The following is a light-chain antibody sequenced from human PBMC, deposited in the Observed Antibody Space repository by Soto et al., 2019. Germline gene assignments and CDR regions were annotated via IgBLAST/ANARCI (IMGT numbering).Light chain of an antibody. CDR1: QSVGAS. CDR2: GAS. V-gene: IGKV3-20*01. J-gene: IGKJ1*01. CDR3: QQYGGSPRT. Sequence: EIVLTQSPVTLSFSPGERGTLSCRASQSVGASLAWYQQKPGQAPRLLIYGASNRATGIPDRFSGSGSGTDFTLTISKLEPEDFAVYHCQQYGGSPRTFGQGTKVDI.